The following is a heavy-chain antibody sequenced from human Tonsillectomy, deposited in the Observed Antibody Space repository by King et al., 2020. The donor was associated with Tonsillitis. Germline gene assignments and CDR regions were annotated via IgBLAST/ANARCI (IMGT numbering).Heavy chain of an antibody. CDR2: ISYEGSNK. V-gene: IGHV3-30*01. CDR3: ARGPPELRFLDMDV. D-gene: IGHD3-3*01. CDR1: GFIFNNYA. J-gene: IGHJ6*03. Sequence: VQLVESGGGVVQPGRALRLSCAASGFIFNNYALHWVRQAPGKGLEWGAVISYEGSNKYYPDSVKGRFTISRDSSKNTLDLQMNSLRAEDTAVYYCARGPPELRFLDMDVWGTGTTVTVSS.